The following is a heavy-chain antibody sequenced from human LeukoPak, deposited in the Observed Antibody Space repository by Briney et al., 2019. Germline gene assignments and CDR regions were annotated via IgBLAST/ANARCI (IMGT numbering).Heavy chain of an antibody. D-gene: IGHD2-15*01. V-gene: IGHV4-31*03. J-gene: IGHJ4*02. CDR1: GGSISSGGYY. Sequence: PSQTLSLTCTVSGGSISSGGYYWSWIRQHPGKGLEWIGYIYYSGSTYYNPSLKSRVTISVDTSKNQFSLKLSSVTAADTAVYYCARHSRVEQVTHFDYWGQGTLVTVSS. CDR3: ARHSRVEQVTHFDY. CDR2: IYYSGST.